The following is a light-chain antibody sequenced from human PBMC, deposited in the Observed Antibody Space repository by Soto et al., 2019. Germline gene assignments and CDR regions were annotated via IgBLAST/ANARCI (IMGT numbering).Light chain of an antibody. CDR1: QNINRW. CDR2: KAS. CDR3: QQYANYSNT. J-gene: IGKJ5*01. Sequence: DIQMTQSPSTLSASVGDRVTITCRASQNINRWLAWYQQKPGKAPKLLIYKASSLQSGVPSRFSGSGSGTEFTLTISSLQPEDFATYYCQQYANYSNTFGQGTRLEIK. V-gene: IGKV1-5*03.